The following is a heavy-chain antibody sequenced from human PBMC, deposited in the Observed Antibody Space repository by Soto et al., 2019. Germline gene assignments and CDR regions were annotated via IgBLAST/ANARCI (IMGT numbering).Heavy chain of an antibody. CDR3: ARSGIALTGAGSGYYSYGMDV. CDR1: GGTFSSYD. CDR2: IIPICGTA. D-gene: IGHD6-13*01. V-gene: IGHV1-69*01. Sequence: QVQLVQSGAEVKKPGSSVKVSCKASGGTFSSYDISWVRQAPGQGLEWMGGIIPICGTANYAQKFQGRLTIPADEPTSTAYMELSSLRSEDTAVYYCARSGIALTGAGSGYYSYGMDVWGQGTTVTGSS. J-gene: IGHJ6*02.